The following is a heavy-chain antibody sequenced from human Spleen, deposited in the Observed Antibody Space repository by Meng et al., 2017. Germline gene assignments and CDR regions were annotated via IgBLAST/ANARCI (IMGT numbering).Heavy chain of an antibody. CDR2: IYYSGAT. J-gene: IGHJ4*02. CDR1: GGSIRSTSNY. Sequence: QLQLQESGPGLVKPSETLSLPCTVPGGSIRSTSNYWDWIRQPPGTRLEWIGSIYYSGATYYNPSLKSRVTMSVDTSKIQFSLRLSSVTAADTAVYFCARRVHDGRHYHYFDYWGQGALVTVSS. CDR3: ARRVHDGRHYHYFDY. D-gene: IGHD3-16*01. V-gene: IGHV4-39*01.